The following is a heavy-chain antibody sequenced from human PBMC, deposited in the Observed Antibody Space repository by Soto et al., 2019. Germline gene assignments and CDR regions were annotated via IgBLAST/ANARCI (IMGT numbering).Heavy chain of an antibody. Sequence: QVQLVESGGGVVQPGRSLRLSCAASGFTFSSYGMHWVRQAPGKGLEWVAVISYDGSNKYYADSVKGRFTISRDNSKNTLYLQMNSLRAEDTAVYYCAKERPRYDYAYDAFDIWGQGSMVTVSS. CDR3: AKERPRYDYAYDAFDI. V-gene: IGHV3-30*18. J-gene: IGHJ3*02. CDR2: ISYDGSNK. D-gene: IGHD3-16*01. CDR1: GFTFSSYG.